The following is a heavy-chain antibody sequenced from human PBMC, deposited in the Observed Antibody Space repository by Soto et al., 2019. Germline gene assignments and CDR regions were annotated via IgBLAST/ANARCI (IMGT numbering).Heavy chain of an antibody. Sequence: QVQLVQSGAEVKKPGASVKVSCKASGYTFTSYDINWVRQATGQGLEWMGWMNPNSGNTGYAQKLQGRITMTRHNAISTAYMEMSSLRSEDTAVYYCARSTIFGVVHYYYGMDVWGQGTTVTVSS. CDR3: ARSTIFGVVHYYYGMDV. V-gene: IGHV1-8*01. D-gene: IGHD3-3*01. J-gene: IGHJ6*02. CDR2: MNPNSGNT. CDR1: GYTFTSYD.